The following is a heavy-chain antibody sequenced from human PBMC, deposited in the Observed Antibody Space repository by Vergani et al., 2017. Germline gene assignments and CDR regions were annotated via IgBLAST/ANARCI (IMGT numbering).Heavy chain of an antibody. J-gene: IGHJ6*02. V-gene: IGHV4-31*03. D-gene: IGHD3-10*01. CDR3: AADITMVRGVNGHYYGMDV. CDR1: GGSISSGGYY. CDR2: IYYSGST. Sequence: QVQLQESGPGLVKPSQTLSLTCTVSGGSISSGGYYWSWIRQHPGKGLEWIGNIYYSGSTYYNPSLKSRVTISVDTSKNQFSLKLSSVTAADTAVYYCAADITMVRGVNGHYYGMDVWGQGTTVTVSS.